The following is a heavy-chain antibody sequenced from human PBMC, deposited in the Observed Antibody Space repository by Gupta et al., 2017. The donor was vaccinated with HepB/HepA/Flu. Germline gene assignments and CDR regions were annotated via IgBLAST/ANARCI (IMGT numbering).Heavy chain of an antibody. CDR1: GGSVSSGSYY. V-gene: IGHV4-61*01. D-gene: IGHD5-18*01. J-gene: IGHJ6*03. CDR2: IYYSGST. CDR3: ARVGPWLAAMAMGPTEYYMDV. Sequence: QVQLQESGPGLVKPSETLSLTCTVSGGSVSSGSYYWTWIRPPPGKGLEWIGYIYYSGSTNYNPSLKSRVTISVDTSKNQFSLKLSSVTAADTAVYYCARVGPWLAAMAMGPTEYYMDVWGKGTTVTVSS.